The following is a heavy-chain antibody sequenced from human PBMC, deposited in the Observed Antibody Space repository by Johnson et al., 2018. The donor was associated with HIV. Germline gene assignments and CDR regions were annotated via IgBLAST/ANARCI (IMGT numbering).Heavy chain of an antibody. V-gene: IGHV3-33*06. D-gene: IGHD4-23*01. CDR1: GFTFSSYG. J-gene: IGHJ3*02. Sequence: QVQLVESGGGVVQPGRSLRLSCAASGFTFSSYGMHWVRQTPGKGLQWVAVIWYDGNNKSYADSVKGRFTISRDNSKNTLYLQMNSLRAEDTAVYYCAKSPAKDHGGNSGAFDIWGQGTLVTVSS. CDR2: IWYDGNNK. CDR3: AKSPAKDHGGNSGAFDI.